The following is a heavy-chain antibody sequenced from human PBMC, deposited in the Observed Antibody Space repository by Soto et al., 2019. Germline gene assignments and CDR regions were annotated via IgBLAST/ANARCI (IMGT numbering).Heavy chain of an antibody. CDR2: IYYSGST. CDR3: TRRTKAYGDQIDY. Sequence: SETLSLTCTVSGGSMTSSSYYWGWIRRPPGKGLEWIGNIYYSGSTYFNPSLKSRVTMSVDTSKKQFSLKLSSVTAADTAVYYCTRRTKAYGDQIDYWGQGTLVTVSS. J-gene: IGHJ4*02. CDR1: GGSMTSSSYY. D-gene: IGHD4-17*01. V-gene: IGHV4-39*01.